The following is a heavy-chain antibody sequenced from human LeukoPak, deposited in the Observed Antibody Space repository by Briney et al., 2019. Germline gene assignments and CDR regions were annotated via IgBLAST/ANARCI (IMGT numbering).Heavy chain of an antibody. CDR2: IYYSGST. V-gene: IGHV4-39*01. CDR3: ARHGKPITMIVVVRNWFDP. J-gene: IGHJ5*02. Sequence: SETLSLTCTVSGGSISSSSYYWGWIRQPPGKGLEWIGSIYYSGSTYYNPSLKSRVTISVDTSKNQSSLKLGSVTAADTAVYYCARHGKPITMIVVVRNWFDPWGQGTLVTVSS. D-gene: IGHD3-22*01. CDR1: GGSISSSSYY.